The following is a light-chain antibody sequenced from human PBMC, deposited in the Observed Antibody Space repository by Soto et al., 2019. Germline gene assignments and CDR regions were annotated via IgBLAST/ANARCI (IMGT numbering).Light chain of an antibody. J-gene: IGKJ1*01. Sequence: EIVMTQSPVTLSVSPGEGATPSCRASQTINNNLAWYQQKPGQAPRLLIYGASRRATGVPARFSGSGSGTEFTLTISSLQSEDFAVYYCLHYNNGPRFGQGTKVDIK. V-gene: IGKV3-15*01. CDR3: LHYNNGPR. CDR2: GAS. CDR1: QTINNN.